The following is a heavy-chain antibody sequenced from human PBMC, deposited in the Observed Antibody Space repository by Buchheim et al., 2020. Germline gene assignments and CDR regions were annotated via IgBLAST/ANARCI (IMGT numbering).Heavy chain of an antibody. CDR2: IYSGGST. J-gene: IGHJ4*02. CDR3: AKDLPRRWLRFNTKPRDY. CDR1: GFTVSSNY. Sequence: EVQLVESGGGLVQPGGSLRLSCAASGFTVSSNYMSWVRQAPGKGLEWVSVIYSGGSTYYADSVKGRFTISTDNSKNTLYLQMNSLRAEDTAVYYCAKDLPRRWLRFNTKPRDYWGQGTL. V-gene: IGHV3-66*01. D-gene: IGHD5-12*01.